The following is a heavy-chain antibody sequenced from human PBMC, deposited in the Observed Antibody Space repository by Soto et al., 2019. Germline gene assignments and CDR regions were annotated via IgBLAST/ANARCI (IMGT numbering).Heavy chain of an antibody. CDR2: IWYDGSNK. D-gene: IGHD4-17*01. J-gene: IGHJ4*02. V-gene: IGHV3-33*01. CDR3: ARGGVGDYVGYFDY. CDR1: GFTFSSYG. Sequence: QVQLVESGGGVVQPGRSLRLSCAASGFTFSSYGMHWVRQAPGKGLEWVAVIWYDGSNKYYADSVKGRFTISRDNSKNTLYLQMNSLRAEDTAVYYCARGGVGDYVGYFDYWGQGTLVTVSS.